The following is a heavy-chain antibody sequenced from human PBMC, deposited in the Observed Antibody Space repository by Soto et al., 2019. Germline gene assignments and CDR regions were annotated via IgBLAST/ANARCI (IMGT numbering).Heavy chain of an antibody. CDR1: GGSFGGYY. J-gene: IGHJ4*02. D-gene: IGHD6-19*01. CDR2: INHSGST. Sequence: SESLSLTCAVYGGSFGGYYGRWIRQPPGKGLEWIGEINHSGSTNYTPSLKSRVAITVDTSTNQFSLKLSSVTAADTAVYYCARGRKWLGKYFDFWGQGTLVTVSS. CDR3: ARGRKWLGKYFDF. V-gene: IGHV4-34*01.